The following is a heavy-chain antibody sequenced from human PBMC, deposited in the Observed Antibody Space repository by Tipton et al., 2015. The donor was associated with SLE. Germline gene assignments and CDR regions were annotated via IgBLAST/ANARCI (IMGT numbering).Heavy chain of an antibody. CDR3: ARDQVGYSGYTSFYYMDV. V-gene: IGHV4-34*01. D-gene: IGHD5-12*01. CDR1: GGSFSGYY. J-gene: IGHJ6*03. Sequence: TLSLTCAVYGGSFSGYYWSWIRQPPGKGLEWIGEINHRGSTNYNPSLKSRVTISVDTSKNLFSLKLSSVTAADTAVYYCARDQVGYSGYTSFYYMDVWGKGTTVTVSS. CDR2: INHRGST.